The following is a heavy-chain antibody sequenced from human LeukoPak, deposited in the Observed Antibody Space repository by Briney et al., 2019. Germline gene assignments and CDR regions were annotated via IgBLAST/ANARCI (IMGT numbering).Heavy chain of an antibody. V-gene: IGHV1-8*01. Sequence: GASVTVSFKASGYTFPNYDINWVRQAPGQGLEWMGWMNFNSGNTGYAQKFQGRVTMTRNTAISTVYMELSSLKSEDTAIYYCAKVGLGNTAIHIWGQGTMVTVSS. J-gene: IGHJ3*02. CDR2: MNFNSGNT. CDR3: AKVGLGNTAIHI. D-gene: IGHD5-18*01. CDR1: GYTFPNYD.